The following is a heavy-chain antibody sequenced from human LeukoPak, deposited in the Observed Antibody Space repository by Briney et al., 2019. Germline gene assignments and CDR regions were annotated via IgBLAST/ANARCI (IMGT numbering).Heavy chain of an antibody. CDR3: ARDRIPHDYGDYLYYYGMDV. V-gene: IGHV4-61*01. Sequence: SETLSLACTVSGGSVSSGSYYGSWIRQPPGKGLDWIGYIYYSGSTNYNPSLKSRVTISVDTSKNQFSLKLSSVTAADTAVYYCARDRIPHDYGDYLYYYGMDVWGQGTTVTVSS. CDR2: IYYSGST. J-gene: IGHJ6*02. D-gene: IGHD4-17*01. CDR1: GGSVSSGSYY.